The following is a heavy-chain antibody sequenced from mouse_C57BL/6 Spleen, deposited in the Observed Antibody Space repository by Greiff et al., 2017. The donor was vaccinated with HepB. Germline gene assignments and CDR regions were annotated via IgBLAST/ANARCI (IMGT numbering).Heavy chain of an antibody. V-gene: IGHV5-16*01. CDR1: GFTFSDYY. Sequence: DVKLVESEGGLVQPGSSMKLSCTASGFTFSDYYMAWVRQVPEKGLEWVANINYDGSSTYYLDSLKSRFIISRDNAKNILYLQMSSLKSEDTATYYCARVLPLEYYFDYWGQGTTLTVSS. CDR3: ARVLPLEYYFDY. D-gene: IGHD1-1*01. CDR2: INYDGSST. J-gene: IGHJ2*01.